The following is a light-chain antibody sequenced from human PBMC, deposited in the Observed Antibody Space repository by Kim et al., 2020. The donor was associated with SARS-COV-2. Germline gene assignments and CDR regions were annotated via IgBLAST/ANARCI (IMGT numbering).Light chain of an antibody. CDR1: SSDVGSYNL. J-gene: IGLJ2*01. CDR3: CSYARGDVLI. CDR2: DDT. V-gene: IGLV2-23*01. Sequence: GQSITISCTGTSSDVGSYNLVSWFQQHPGSTPTLIIYDDTKRPSGISDRFSGSKSGNTASLTISGLQAEDEADYYCCSYARGDVLIFGGGTKVTVL.